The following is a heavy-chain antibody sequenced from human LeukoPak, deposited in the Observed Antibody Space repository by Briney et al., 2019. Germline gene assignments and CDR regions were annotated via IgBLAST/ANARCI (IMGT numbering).Heavy chain of an antibody. Sequence: SETLSLTCTVSGGSIGWDYWSWIRPSAGKGLEWIDRIYKSGSTNYNPSFRSRVTMSVDTSKNQFSLNVTSVTAADTAVYYCAREEYFQDSNGYSYYFHSWGQGSLVTVSS. CDR1: GGSIGWDY. V-gene: IGHV4-4*07. CDR3: AREEYFQDSNGYSYYFHS. J-gene: IGHJ4*02. CDR2: IYKSGST. D-gene: IGHD3-22*01.